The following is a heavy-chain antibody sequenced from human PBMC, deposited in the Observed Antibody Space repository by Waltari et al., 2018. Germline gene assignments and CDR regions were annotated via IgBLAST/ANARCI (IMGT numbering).Heavy chain of an antibody. CDR2: IYYSGST. V-gene: IGHV4-39*07. J-gene: IGHJ5*02. CDR1: GGSISSSSYY. CDR3: ARDAEYYYDSSGYCSWFDP. D-gene: IGHD3-22*01. Sequence: QLQLQESGPGLVKPSETLSLTCTVSGGSISSSSYYWGWIRQPPGKGLEWSGSIYYSGSTYYNPSLKSRVTISVDTSKNQFSLKLSSVTAADTAVYYCARDAEYYYDSSGYCSWFDPWGQGTLVTVSS.